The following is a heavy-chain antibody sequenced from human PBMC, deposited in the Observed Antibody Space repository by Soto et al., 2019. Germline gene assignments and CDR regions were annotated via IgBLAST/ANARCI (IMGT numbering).Heavy chain of an antibody. Sequence: VGSLRLSCAASVFTFSDAWMIWVRQAPGRGLEWVGRIKRKSDGGTTDYAAPVKDRFTISRDDSANTLYLQMNSLKTEDTAVYFCAVNDYLDYWGQGALVTVSS. CDR3: AVNDYLDY. J-gene: IGHJ4*02. CDR1: VFTFSDAW. CDR2: IKRKSDGGTT. V-gene: IGHV3-15*01.